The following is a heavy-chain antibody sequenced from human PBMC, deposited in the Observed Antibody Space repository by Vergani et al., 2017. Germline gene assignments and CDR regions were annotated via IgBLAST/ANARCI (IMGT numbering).Heavy chain of an antibody. CDR3: AKEGGGYCSGGTCYPEY. Sequence: QVQLVESGGGVVQPGGSLRLSCAPSGFTFNSYGMHWVRQAPGKGLEWVASIRSDESRRYYGDSMEGPFTISRDNSKNTLYLQMKSLRPEDTAVYYCAKEGGGYCSGGTCYPEYWGQGTLVIVSS. V-gene: IGHV3-30*02. CDR1: GFTFNSYG. CDR2: IRSDESRR. J-gene: IGHJ4*02. D-gene: IGHD2-15*01.